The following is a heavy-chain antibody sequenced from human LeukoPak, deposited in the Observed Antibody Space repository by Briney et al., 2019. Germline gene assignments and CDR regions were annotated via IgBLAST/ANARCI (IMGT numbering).Heavy chain of an antibody. J-gene: IGHJ3*02. CDR2: IIPIFDTA. CDR1: GYTFTSYA. CDR3: AREGGRITMIVGMRAFDI. D-gene: IGHD3-22*01. V-gene: IGHV1-69*01. Sequence: GASVKVSCKASGYTFTSYAISWVRQAPGQGLEWMGGIIPIFDTANYAQKFQGRVTITADESTSTAYMELSSLRSEDTAVYYCAREGGRITMIVGMRAFDIWGQGTMVTVSS.